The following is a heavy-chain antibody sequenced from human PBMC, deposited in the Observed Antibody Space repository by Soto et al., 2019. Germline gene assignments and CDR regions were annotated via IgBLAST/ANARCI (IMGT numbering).Heavy chain of an antibody. CDR2: MNGAGTGT. CDR3: ARGGADHYHYGMDV. V-gene: IGHV3-23*01. Sequence: GRSLRLSCAASGFTLTTYAMTWVRQPPGKGLEWVSSMNGAGTGTSYADSVKGRFTTSRDNSKNTLYLEMNSLRAEDTAVYYCARGGADHYHYGMDVWGQGTTVTVSS. CDR1: GFTLTTYA. D-gene: IGHD3-10*01. J-gene: IGHJ6*02.